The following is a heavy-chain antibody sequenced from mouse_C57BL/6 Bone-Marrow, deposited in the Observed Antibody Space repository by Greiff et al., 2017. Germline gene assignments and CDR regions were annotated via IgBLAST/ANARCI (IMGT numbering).Heavy chain of an antibody. D-gene: IGHD2-4*01. CDR3: TTRLRVFAY. CDR1: GFNIKDDY. V-gene: IGHV14-4*01. J-gene: IGHJ3*01. CDR2: IDPENGDT. Sequence: EVKLLESGAELVRPGASVKLSCTASGFNIKDDYMHWVKQRPEQGLEWIGWIDPENGDTEYASKFQGKATITADTSSNTAYLQLSSLTSGDTAVYYCTTRLRVFAYWGQGTLATVSA.